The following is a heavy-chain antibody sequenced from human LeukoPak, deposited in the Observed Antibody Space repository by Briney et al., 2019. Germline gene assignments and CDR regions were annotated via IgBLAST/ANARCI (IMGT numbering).Heavy chain of an antibody. Sequence: SQTLSLTCTVSGGSISSGDYYWSWLRQPPGKGLEWIGYIYYSGSTYYNPSLKSRVTISVDTSKNQFSLKLSSVTAADTAVYYCARDNNDEWATAGHNWFDPWGQGTLVTVSS. CDR1: GGSISSGDYY. J-gene: IGHJ5*02. D-gene: IGHD6-13*01. CDR2: IYYSGST. CDR3: ARDNNDEWATAGHNWFDP. V-gene: IGHV4-30-4*08.